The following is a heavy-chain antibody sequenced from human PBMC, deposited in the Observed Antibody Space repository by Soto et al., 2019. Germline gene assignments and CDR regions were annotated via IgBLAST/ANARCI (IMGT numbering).Heavy chain of an antibody. V-gene: IGHV3-7*01. Sequence: EVQLVQSGGDLVQPGGSLRLSCVASGFTFSTYWMTWVRQAPGMGLEWVAGIKEDASEELYVDSVKGRFSVSRDNAKNSLYLQLNSLSAEYTAVYYCATAISSTFSNFDSWCQGSLVTVSS. D-gene: IGHD2-2*01. CDR3: ATAISSTFSNFDS. CDR2: IKEDASEE. J-gene: IGHJ4*02. CDR1: GFTFSTYW.